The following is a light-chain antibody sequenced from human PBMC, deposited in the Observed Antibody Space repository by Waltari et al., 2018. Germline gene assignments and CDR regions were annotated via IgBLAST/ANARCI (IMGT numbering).Light chain of an antibody. CDR1: GSNIGAGYD. V-gene: IGLV1-40*01. CDR2: GTS. CDR3: QSYDTSLSVV. J-gene: IGLJ3*02. Sequence: QSVLTQPPSVSGAPGQRVTISCTGSGSNIGAGYDVHWYQQLPRAAPKLLLYGTSPRPVGVRDRFFGSKSGTSASLAIIGLQPEDEADYYCQSYDTSLSVVFGGGTKLTVV.